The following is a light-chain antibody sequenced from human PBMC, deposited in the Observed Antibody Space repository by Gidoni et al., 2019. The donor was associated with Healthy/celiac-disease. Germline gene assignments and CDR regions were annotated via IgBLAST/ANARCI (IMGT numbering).Light chain of an antibody. CDR1: QSSSSY. CDR3: QQSYSTPRT. CDR2: AAS. Sequence: DSQLTQSPSSLYASVGDRGTSTCRASQSSSSYLNWYQQKPGEAPKLLIYAASSLQSGVPSRFSGSGSGTDFTLTISSLQPEDFATYYCQQSYSTPRTFGPGTKVEIK. V-gene: IGKV1-39*01. J-gene: IGKJ3*01.